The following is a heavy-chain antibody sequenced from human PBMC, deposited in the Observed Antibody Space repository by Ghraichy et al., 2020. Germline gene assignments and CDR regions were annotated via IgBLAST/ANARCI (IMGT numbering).Heavy chain of an antibody. V-gene: IGHV4-31*03. Sequence: SETLSLTCTVSGGSISSGDYYWIWIRQHPGRGLEWIGYIYYSGSTYYTPSLRSRVTISVDTSKNQFSLKLTSVTAADTALYYCATYCSGGGCYRNWFDPWGQGTLVTVSS. CDR1: GGSISSGDYY. CDR2: IYYSGST. J-gene: IGHJ5*02. D-gene: IGHD2-15*01. CDR3: ATYCSGGGCYRNWFDP.